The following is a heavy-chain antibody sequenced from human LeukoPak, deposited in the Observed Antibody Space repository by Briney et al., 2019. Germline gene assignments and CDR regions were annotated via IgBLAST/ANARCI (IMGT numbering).Heavy chain of an antibody. CDR3: AKDYGSGSYYFLDY. CDR1: GFTFDDYA. CDR2: ISWDSGSI. J-gene: IGHJ4*02. Sequence: GGSLRLSCAASGFTFDDYAMHWVRQAPGKGLEWVSGISWDSGSIGYADSVKGRFTISRDNAENSLYLQMNSLRAEDTALYYCAKDYGSGSYYFLDYWGQGTLVTVSS. V-gene: IGHV3-9*01. D-gene: IGHD3-10*01.